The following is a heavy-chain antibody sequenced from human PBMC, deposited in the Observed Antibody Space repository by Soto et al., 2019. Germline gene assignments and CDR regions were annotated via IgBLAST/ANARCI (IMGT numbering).Heavy chain of an antibody. J-gene: IGHJ4*02. CDR1: GFNFNNYG. CDR2: IWFNGINK. V-gene: IGHV3-33*01. Sequence: VQLVESGGGGVQPGRSLRLSCAASGFNFNNYGMHWVRQAPGKGLEWVAFIWFNGINKYYVESVKGRFAISRDNSENSLFLQTDRLRDADTSVYNCVRDAEFITGSGNDYWDPGA. CDR3: VRDAEFITGSGNDY. D-gene: IGHD3-10*01.